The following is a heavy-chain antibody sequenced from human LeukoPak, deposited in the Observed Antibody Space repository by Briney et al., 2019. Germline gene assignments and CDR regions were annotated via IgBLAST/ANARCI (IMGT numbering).Heavy chain of an antibody. D-gene: IGHD3-16*01. CDR2: IHYSGRP. CDR3: ARFGVDYDMDV. V-gene: IGHV4-59*11. J-gene: IGHJ6*02. CDR1: GGSISGHY. Sequence: SETLSLTCTVSGGSISGHYWTWVRQPPGKGLEWIGQIHYSGRPDYNPSLKSRVTISVDTSKNQLSLKVTSVTGADTAVYYCARFGVDYDMDVWGQGTTVTVSS.